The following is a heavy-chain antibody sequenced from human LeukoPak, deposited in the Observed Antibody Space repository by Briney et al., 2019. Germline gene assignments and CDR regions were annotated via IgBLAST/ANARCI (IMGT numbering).Heavy chain of an antibody. CDR1: GFSFSSYG. CDR2: ISSSSSYI. Sequence: PGGSLRLSCAASGFSFSSYGISWVRQAPGKGLEWVSSISSSSSYIYYADSVKGRFTISRDNAKNSLYLQMNSLRAEDTAVYYCARGSIGAYWGQGTLVTASS. V-gene: IGHV3-21*01. J-gene: IGHJ4*02. CDR3: ARGSIGAY.